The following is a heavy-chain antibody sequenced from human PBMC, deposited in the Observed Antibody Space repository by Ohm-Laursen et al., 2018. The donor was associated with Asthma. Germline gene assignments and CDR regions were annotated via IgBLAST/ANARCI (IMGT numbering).Heavy chain of an antibody. V-gene: IGHV3-30*03. Sequence: SLRLSCAASGFTFSNYGIHWVRQAPGKGLEWVAVISYDGGNKYYADSVKGRFTISRDNSKNTLYLQMNSLRAEDTAVYYCAREFLGTFDYWGQGTLVTVSS. D-gene: IGHD3-3*01. CDR1: GFTFSNYG. CDR2: ISYDGGNK. J-gene: IGHJ4*02. CDR3: AREFLGTFDY.